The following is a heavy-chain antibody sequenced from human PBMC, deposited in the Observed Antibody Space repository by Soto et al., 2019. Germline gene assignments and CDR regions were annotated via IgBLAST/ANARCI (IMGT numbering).Heavy chain of an antibody. CDR1: GSS. Sequence: GSSWSWIRQPPGKGLEWIGYIYHYGSTYSNPSLKSRVTMSIDRSKNQFSLKLRSVTAADTAVYYCARQDCSRTSCLFDYWGQGALVTVSS. CDR3: ARQDCSRTSCLFDY. J-gene: IGHJ4*02. D-gene: IGHD2-2*01. CDR2: IYHYGST. V-gene: IGHV4-30-2*01.